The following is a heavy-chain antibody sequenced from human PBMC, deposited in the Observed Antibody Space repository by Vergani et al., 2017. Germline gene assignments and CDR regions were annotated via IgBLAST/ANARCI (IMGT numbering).Heavy chain of an antibody. J-gene: IGHJ3*02. Sequence: EVQLVESGGGLVKPGGSLRLSCAASGFTFSSYSMNWVRQAPGKGLEWVSSIMSSSSYIYYADSVKGRFTMSRDNAKNSLYLQMNSLRAEDTAVYYCARVSQRVVVTAIDGAFDIWGQGTMVTVSS. CDR1: GFTFSSYS. V-gene: IGHV3-21*01. D-gene: IGHD2-21*02. CDR2: IMSSSSYI. CDR3: ARVSQRVVVTAIDGAFDI.